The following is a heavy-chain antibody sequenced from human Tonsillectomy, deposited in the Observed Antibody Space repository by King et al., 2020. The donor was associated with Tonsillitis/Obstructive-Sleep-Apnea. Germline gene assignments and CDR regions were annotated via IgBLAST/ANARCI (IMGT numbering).Heavy chain of an antibody. CDR2: ISAYNGNT. CDR1: GYTFTSYG. J-gene: IGHJ4*02. Sequence: QLVQSGAEVKKPGASVKVSCKASGYTFTSYGISWVRQAPGQGLEWMGWISAYNGNTNYAQTLQGRVTMTTDTSTSTAYMEMRSLRSDDTAVYYCARERHYYGSGSYYYYWGQGTLVTVSS. D-gene: IGHD3-10*01. CDR3: ARERHYYGSGSYYYY. V-gene: IGHV1-18*01.